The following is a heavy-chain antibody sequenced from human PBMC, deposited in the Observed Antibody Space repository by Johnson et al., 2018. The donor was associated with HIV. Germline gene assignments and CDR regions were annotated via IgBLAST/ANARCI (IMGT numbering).Heavy chain of an antibody. CDR2: ISWNGNSI. CDR1: GFTFDDYA. V-gene: IGHV3-9*01. CDR3: AKDVRITGDVPETFDS. D-gene: IGHD7-27*01. Sequence: VQLVESGGGLVQPGRSLRLSCAASGFTFDDYAMHWVRQAPGKGLEWVSGISWNGNSISYIDSVKGRFTISRDNAKNSLYLQMSSWRAEDKALYYCAKDVRITGDVPETFDSWGQGTMVTVSS. J-gene: IGHJ3*02.